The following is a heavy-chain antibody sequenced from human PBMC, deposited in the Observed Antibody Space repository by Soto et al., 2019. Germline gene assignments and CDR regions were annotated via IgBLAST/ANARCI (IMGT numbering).Heavy chain of an antibody. V-gene: IGHV1-69*13. J-gene: IGHJ6*02. CDR2: IIPIFGTA. CDR1: GGTFSSYA. CDR3: ARGAFYHFWSGYPLDL. D-gene: IGHD3-3*01. Sequence: GASVKVSCKASGGTFSSYAMSGVRQAPGKGLEWMGGIIPIFGTANHTQKSQARVTITADESTSTAYMEPSSLRSEDTAVYYCARGAFYHFWSGYPLDLRGHGTPVTVSS.